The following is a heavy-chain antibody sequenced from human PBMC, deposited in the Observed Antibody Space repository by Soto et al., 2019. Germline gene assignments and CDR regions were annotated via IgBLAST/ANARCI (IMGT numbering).Heavy chain of an antibody. CDR1: GYPFTSYG. Sequence: XSVKVACKASGYPFTSYGISWVRQAPGQGLEWMGWISAYNGNTNYAQKLQGRVTMTTDTSTSTAYMELRSLRSDDTAVYYCERGGPKYSSRLDPCGQGTLVTVSS. CDR2: ISAYNGNT. D-gene: IGHD6-13*01. V-gene: IGHV1-18*01. CDR3: ERGGPKYSSRLDP. J-gene: IGHJ5*02.